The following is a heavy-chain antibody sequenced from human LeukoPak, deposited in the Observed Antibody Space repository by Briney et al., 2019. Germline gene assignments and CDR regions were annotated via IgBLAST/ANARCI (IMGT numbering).Heavy chain of an antibody. CDR1: GYSISSGYY. CDR3: ARTSYYYDSSGYSHFDY. Sequence: SETLSLTCAVSGYSISSGYYWGWIRQPPGKGLEWIERIYHSGSTYYNPSLKSRVTISVDTSKKQFSLKLSSVTAADTAVYYCARTSYYYDSSGYSHFDYWGQGTVVTVSS. D-gene: IGHD3-22*01. J-gene: IGHJ4*02. CDR2: IYHSGST. V-gene: IGHV4-38-2*01.